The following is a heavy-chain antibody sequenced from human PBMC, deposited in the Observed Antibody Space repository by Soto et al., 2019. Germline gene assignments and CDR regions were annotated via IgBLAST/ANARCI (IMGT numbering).Heavy chain of an antibody. CDR2: IIPIFSTP. D-gene: IGHD3-22*01. CDR1: GGTFGSYA. CDR3: ARPIQYYFDTSAQSAWFDP. Sequence: QVQLVQSGAEVKKPGSSVKVSCKTSGGTFGSYAISWVRQAPGQGLEWMGGIIPIFSTPNYAQKFQGRVTILADESTSTAYMELSSLRSEDTAVYYCARPIQYYFDTSAQSAWFDPWGQGILVTVSS. J-gene: IGHJ5*02. V-gene: IGHV1-69*12.